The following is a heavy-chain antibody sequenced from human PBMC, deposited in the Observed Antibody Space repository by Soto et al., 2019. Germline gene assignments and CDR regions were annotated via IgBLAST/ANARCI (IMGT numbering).Heavy chain of an antibody. V-gene: IGHV1-2*02. CDR1: GYTFTGYY. Sequence: ASVKVSRKASGYTFTGYYMHWVRQAPGQGLEWMGWINPNSGGTNYAQKFQGRVTMTRDTSISTAYMELSRLRSDDTAVYYCARAKQQLATKGMDVWGQGSTVTVSS. CDR3: ARAKQQLATKGMDV. D-gene: IGHD6-13*01. J-gene: IGHJ6*02. CDR2: INPNSGGT.